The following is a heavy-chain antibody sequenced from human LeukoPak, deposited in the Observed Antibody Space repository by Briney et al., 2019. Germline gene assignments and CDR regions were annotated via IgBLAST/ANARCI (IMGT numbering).Heavy chain of an antibody. CDR2: ISDSGST. J-gene: IGHJ5*02. V-gene: IGHV4-59*11. CDR3: ARAEGVGRAAKWSWFDP. Sequence: PSETLSLTCTVSGGSINSHHWSWIRQPPGKGLEWIGYISDSGSTNYSPSLRSRVTISVDTSKNQFSLKLSSVTTADTAVYYCARAEGVGRAAKWSWFDPWGQGTLVIVSS. D-gene: IGHD2-15*01. CDR1: GGSINSHH.